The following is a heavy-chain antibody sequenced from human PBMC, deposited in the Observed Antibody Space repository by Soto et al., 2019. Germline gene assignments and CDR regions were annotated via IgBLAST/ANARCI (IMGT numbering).Heavy chain of an antibody. CDR1: GDSVSSNSAA. CDR2: TYYRSKWYN. CDR3: ARDVSSSFMQWSYYYGMDV. Sequence: SQTLSLTCAISGDSVSSNSAAWNWIRQSPSRGLEWLGRTYYRSKWYNDYAVSVKSRITINPDTSKNQFSLQLNSVTPEDTAVYYCARDVSSSFMQWSYYYGMDVWGLGTTVTVSS. D-gene: IGHD6-13*01. V-gene: IGHV6-1*01. J-gene: IGHJ6*02.